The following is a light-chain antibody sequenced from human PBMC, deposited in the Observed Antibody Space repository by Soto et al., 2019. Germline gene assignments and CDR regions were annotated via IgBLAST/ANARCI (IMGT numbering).Light chain of an antibody. CDR1: QSLNAH. J-gene: IGKJ5*01. CDR2: ATA. CDR3: QQYDLWPIT. Sequence: EIVMTQSPDTLSVSPGERATLSCRASQSLNAHLAWYQQKPGQGPRLLIYATATRATGISDRFSGSGSGTDFSRTIHSLQYEDFAVYYCQQYDLWPITFSQGTQLEVK. V-gene: IGKV3-15*01.